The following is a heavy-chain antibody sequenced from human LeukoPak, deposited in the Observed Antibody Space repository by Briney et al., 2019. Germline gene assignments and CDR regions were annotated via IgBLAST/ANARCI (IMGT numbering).Heavy chain of an antibody. Sequence: PGGSLRLSCAASGFTLSSYAMSWVRQAPGKGLEWVSAISDTGNTYHADSVKGRFTISRDNSKNTLYLQMNSLRAEDTAVYYCAKAARTYSFGAFDIWGQGTMVTVSS. J-gene: IGHJ3*02. V-gene: IGHV3-23*01. CDR1: GFTLSSYA. CDR2: ISDTGNT. D-gene: IGHD5-18*01. CDR3: AKAARTYSFGAFDI.